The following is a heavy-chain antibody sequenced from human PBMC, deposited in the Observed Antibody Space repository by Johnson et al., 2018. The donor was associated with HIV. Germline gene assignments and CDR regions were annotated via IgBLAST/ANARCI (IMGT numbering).Heavy chain of an antibody. J-gene: IGHJ3*02. CDR3: STGWIGDAFDI. CDR2: IQSKTDGGTT. V-gene: IGHV3-15*01. CDR1: GFTFSNAW. D-gene: IGHD5-12*01. Sequence: VQLVESGGGLVQPGGSLRLSCAASGFTFSNAWMSWLRQAPGKGLEWLGRIQSKTDGGTTDYAAPVKGRFTISRDDSKNTRYLQMNSLKTEDTAVYYCSTGWIGDAFDIWGQGTLVTVSS.